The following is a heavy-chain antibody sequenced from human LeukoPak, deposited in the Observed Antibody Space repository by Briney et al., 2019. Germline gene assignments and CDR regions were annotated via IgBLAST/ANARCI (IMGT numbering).Heavy chain of an antibody. CDR2: ISSGSSHI. CDR1: GFTFSTHS. V-gene: IGHV3-21*01. D-gene: IGHD5-24*01. J-gene: IGHJ4*02. CDR3: VRDFRTQLDGYSPPYHFDY. Sequence: GGSLRLSCAASGFTFSTHSMSWVRQSPGKGLEWVSSISSGSSHIYYAGSMKGRFTISRDNAKNSLFLQMNSLRAEDTAVYYCVRDFRTQLDGYSPPYHFDYWGQGALVTVSS.